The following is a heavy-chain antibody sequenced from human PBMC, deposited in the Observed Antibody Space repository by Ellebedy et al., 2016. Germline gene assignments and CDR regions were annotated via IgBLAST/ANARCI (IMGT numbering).Heavy chain of an antibody. V-gene: IGHV1-18*04. CDR2: ISAYNGNT. D-gene: IGHD3-16*01. CDR3: TLITFGGVGY. Sequence: ASVKVSXXASGYTFTSYGISWVRQAPGQGLEWMGWISAYNGNTNYAQKLQGRVTMTTDTSTSTAYMELSRLRSDDTAMYYCTLITFGGVGYWGQGTLVTVSP. CDR1: GYTFTSYG. J-gene: IGHJ4*02.